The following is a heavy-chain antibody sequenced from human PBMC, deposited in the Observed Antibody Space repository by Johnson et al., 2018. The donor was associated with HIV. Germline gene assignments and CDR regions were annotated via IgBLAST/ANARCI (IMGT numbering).Heavy chain of an antibody. Sequence: QVQLVESGGGVVQPGRSLRLSCAASGFTFSSYGMHWVRQAPGKGLEWVAVISHDGSNKYYADSVKGRFTISRDNSKNTLYLQMNSLRAEDTAVYYCATLSESSSSMYAFDIWGQGTMLTVSS. V-gene: IGHV3-30*19. CDR3: ATLSESSSSMYAFDI. D-gene: IGHD6-6*01. CDR2: ISHDGSNK. CDR1: GFTFSSYG. J-gene: IGHJ3*02.